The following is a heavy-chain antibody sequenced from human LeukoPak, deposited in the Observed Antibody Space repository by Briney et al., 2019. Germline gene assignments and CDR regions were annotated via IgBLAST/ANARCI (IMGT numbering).Heavy chain of an antibody. Sequence: SQTLSLTCTVSGGSISSGSYYWSWIRQPAGKGLEWIGRIYTSGSTNYNPSLKSRVTISVDTSKNQFSLKLSSVTAADTAVYYCARGLGSGSYTFDYWGQGTLVTVSS. J-gene: IGHJ4*02. CDR3: ARGLGSGSYTFDY. CDR1: GGSISSGSYY. V-gene: IGHV4-61*02. D-gene: IGHD1-26*01. CDR2: IYTSGST.